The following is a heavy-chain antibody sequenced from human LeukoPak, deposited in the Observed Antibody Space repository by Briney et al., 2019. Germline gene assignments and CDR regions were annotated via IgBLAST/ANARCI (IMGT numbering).Heavy chain of an antibody. V-gene: IGHV3-21*01. CDR1: GFTFSSYS. CDR3: ARGRGGYYFDY. J-gene: IGHJ4*02. Sequence: GGSLRLSCAASGFTFSSYSMNWVRQAPGKGLEWVSSISSSSSYIYYADSVKGRFTISRDNAKNSLYLQMNSLRAEDTAVYYCARGRGGYYFDYWGQGTLVTASS. CDR2: ISSSSSYI. D-gene: IGHD3-10*01.